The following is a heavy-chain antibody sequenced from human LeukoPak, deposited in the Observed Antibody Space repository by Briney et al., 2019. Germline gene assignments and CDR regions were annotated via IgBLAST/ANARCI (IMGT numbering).Heavy chain of an antibody. CDR3: ARVHYDGYYFDY. J-gene: IGHJ4*02. Sequence: ASVKASSKASGYTFTSYGISWVRQAPRQGLEWMGWISAYNGNTNYAQKLQGRVTMTTDTSTSTAYMELRSRRSDDTAVYYCARVHYDGYYFDYWGQGTLVTVSS. CDR2: ISAYNGNT. D-gene: IGHD3-22*01. CDR1: GYTFTSYG. V-gene: IGHV1-18*01.